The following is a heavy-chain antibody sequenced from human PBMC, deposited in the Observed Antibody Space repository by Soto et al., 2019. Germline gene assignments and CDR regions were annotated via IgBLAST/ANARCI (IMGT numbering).Heavy chain of an antibody. J-gene: IGHJ6*02. D-gene: IGHD3-10*01. CDR1: GYTFTSYY. Sequence: ASVKVSCKASGYTFTSYYMLWVRQAPGQGLELLGVINPSGGSTSYAQKFQGRVTMTRDTSTSTVYMELSSLRSEDTAVYYCARSSLMVRGDIYYYYGMDFWGQGTTVTVSS. CDR3: ARSSLMVRGDIYYYYGMDF. V-gene: IGHV1-46*01. CDR2: INPSGGST.